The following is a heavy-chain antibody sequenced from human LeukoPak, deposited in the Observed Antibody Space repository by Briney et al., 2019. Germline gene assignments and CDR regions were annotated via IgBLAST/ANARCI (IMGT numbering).Heavy chain of an antibody. CDR1: GGSIRSGSHY. D-gene: IGHD3-22*01. V-gene: IGHV4-39*02. Sequence: PSETLSLTCTVSGGSIRSGSHYWAWIRQLPGKGLEWIGSIYYSGSTYYNPSLENRVTISIDMSKNHFSLKLSSLSAADTSVYYCAKRDDSGGNLVDLWGQGTLVTVS. CDR3: AKRDDSGGNLVDL. J-gene: IGHJ4*02. CDR2: IYYSGST.